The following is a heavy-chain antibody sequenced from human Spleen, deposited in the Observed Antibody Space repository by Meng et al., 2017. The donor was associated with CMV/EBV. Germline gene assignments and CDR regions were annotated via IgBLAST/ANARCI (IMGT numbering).Heavy chain of an antibody. CDR1: GVSNSDRNW. D-gene: IGHD2-2*01. Sequence: GVSNSDRNWWGWVRQPPGKGLEWIGEIYHSGTTNYNPSLKSRVTISVDKSKNQFSLKLSSMTAADTAVYYCARDERYCSATSCASPYWGQGTLVTVSS. CDR2: IYHSGTT. J-gene: IGHJ4*02. V-gene: IGHV4-4*02. CDR3: ARDERYCSATSCASPY.